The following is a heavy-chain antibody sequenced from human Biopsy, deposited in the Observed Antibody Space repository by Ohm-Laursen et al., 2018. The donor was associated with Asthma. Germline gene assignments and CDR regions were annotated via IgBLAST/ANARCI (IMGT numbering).Heavy chain of an antibody. CDR2: IYYTGSD. D-gene: IGHD3-10*01. CDR1: GGSISSGGYY. Sequence: ETLSLTCAVSGGSISSGGYYWSWIRQPPGKGLEWLGYIYYTGSDNYNPSLKSRVTISVDTSKNQFSLRLNSVTAADTAVYYCARGPNYHGSGRAPIGMDVWGQGTTVTVSS. CDR3: ARGPNYHGSGRAPIGMDV. J-gene: IGHJ6*02. V-gene: IGHV4-61*08.